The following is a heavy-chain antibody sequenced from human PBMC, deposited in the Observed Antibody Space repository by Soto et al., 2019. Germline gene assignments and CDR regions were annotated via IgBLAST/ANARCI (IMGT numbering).Heavy chain of an antibody. D-gene: IGHD6-13*01. CDR1: GFTFSSYA. CDR3: AKSPSGGTGYSSSWYTGRPRKYYYYMDV. Sequence: HPGGSLRLSCAASGFTFSSYAMSWVRQAPGKGLEWVSAISGSGGSTYYADSVKGRFTISRDNSKNTLYLQMNSLRAEDTAVYYCAKSPSGGTGYSSSWYTGRPRKYYYYMDVWGKGTSVTVSS. V-gene: IGHV3-23*01. J-gene: IGHJ6*03. CDR2: ISGSGGST.